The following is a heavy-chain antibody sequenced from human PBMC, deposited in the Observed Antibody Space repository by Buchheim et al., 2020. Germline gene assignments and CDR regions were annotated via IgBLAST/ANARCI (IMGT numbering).Heavy chain of an antibody. J-gene: IGHJ4*02. CDR2: ISYDGSNK. CDR3: AKDLGDGYRTIFGVIRVGLEY. V-gene: IGHV3-30*18. CDR1: GFTFSSYG. D-gene: IGHD3-3*01. Sequence: QVQLVESGGGVVQPGRSLRLSCAASGFTFSSYGMHWVRQAPGKGLEWVAVISYDGSNKYYADSVKGRFTISRDNSKNTLYLQMNSLRAEDTAVYYCAKDLGDGYRTIFGVIRVGLEYWGQGTL.